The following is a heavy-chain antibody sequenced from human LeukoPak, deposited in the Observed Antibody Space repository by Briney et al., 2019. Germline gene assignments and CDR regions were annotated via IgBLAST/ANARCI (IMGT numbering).Heavy chain of an antibody. CDR3: AKDVRGNYFYQYGMDV. J-gene: IGHJ6*02. D-gene: IGHD1-7*01. Sequence: HAGGSLRLSCAASGFSFSSYAMNWVRQAPGKGLEWVSCISSSAATTYYAGSVKGRFTISRDNSKNTSYLQMNSLRVEDTAVYYCAKDVRGNYFYQYGMDVWGQGTTVTVSS. CDR1: GFSFSSYA. CDR2: ISSSAATT. V-gene: IGHV3-23*01.